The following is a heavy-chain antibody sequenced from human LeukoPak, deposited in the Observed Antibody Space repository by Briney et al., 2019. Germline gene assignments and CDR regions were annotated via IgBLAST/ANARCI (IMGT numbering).Heavy chain of an antibody. CDR3: VNQISGWVY. D-gene: IGHD6-19*01. J-gene: IGHJ4*02. CDR2: ISGNGGST. Sequence: GGSLRLSCTASGFTFRSYTMNWVRQAPGKGLEYVSGISGNGGSTYNADFVKGRFTISRDNSKNTLFLQMTSLRAEDTAVYYCVNQISGWVYWGQGTLVTVSS. V-gene: IGHV3-64D*06. CDR1: GFTFRSYT.